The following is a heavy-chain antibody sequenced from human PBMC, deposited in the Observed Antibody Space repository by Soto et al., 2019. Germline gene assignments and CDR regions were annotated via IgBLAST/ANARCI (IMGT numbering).Heavy chain of an antibody. CDR2: ISSSIATI. D-gene: IGHD6-6*01. V-gene: IGHV3-48*02. CDR1: GFTFSNYG. J-gene: IGHJ4*02. CDR3: ARGGAASPDY. Sequence: QSGGSLRLSCAASGFTFSNYGMNWVRQAPGKRLAWVSYISSSIATIQYADSVKGRFTISRDNAKNSLYLQMNSLRDEDTAVYYCARGGAASPDYWGQGTLVTVSS.